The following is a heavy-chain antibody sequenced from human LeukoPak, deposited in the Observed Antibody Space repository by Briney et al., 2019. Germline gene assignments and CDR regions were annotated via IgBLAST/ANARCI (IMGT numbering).Heavy chain of an antibody. J-gene: IGHJ4*02. Sequence: SQTLSLTCAVSGGSISSGGYSWSWIRQPPGKGLEWIGYIYHSGSTYYNPSLKSRVTISVDRSKNQFSLKLSSVTAADTAVYYCARGLTTVTTYFDYWGQGTLVTVSS. CDR1: GGSISSGGYS. V-gene: IGHV4-30-2*01. CDR2: IYHSGST. CDR3: ARGLTTVTTYFDY. D-gene: IGHD4-17*01.